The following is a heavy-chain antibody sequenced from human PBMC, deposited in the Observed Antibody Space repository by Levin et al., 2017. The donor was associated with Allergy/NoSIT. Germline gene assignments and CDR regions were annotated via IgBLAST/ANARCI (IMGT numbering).Heavy chain of an antibody. CDR1: GGSISSGGYS. CDR2: IYHSGST. D-gene: IGHD3-10*01. V-gene: IGHV4-30-2*01. CDR3: ATYGSGSYYSLGGAFDS. J-gene: IGHJ3*02. Sequence: PSETLSLTCAVSGGSISSGGYSWSWIRQPPGKGLEWIGYIYHSGSTYYNPSLKSRVTISVDRSKNQFSLKLSSVTAADTAVYYCATYGSGSYYSLGGAFDSWGQGTMVTVSS.